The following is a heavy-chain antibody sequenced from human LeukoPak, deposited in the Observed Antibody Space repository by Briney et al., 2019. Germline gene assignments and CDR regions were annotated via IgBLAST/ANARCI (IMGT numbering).Heavy chain of an antibody. V-gene: IGHV4-34*01. CDR2: INHSGST. D-gene: IGHD4-17*01. J-gene: IGHJ4*02. CDR3: AREGGDYDIDY. Sequence: PSETLSLTYAVYGGSFSGYYWSWIRQPPGKGLEWIGEINHSGSTNYNPSLKSRVTISVDTSKNQFSLKLSSVTAADTAVYYCAREGGDYDIDYWGQGTLVTVSS. CDR1: GGSFSGYY.